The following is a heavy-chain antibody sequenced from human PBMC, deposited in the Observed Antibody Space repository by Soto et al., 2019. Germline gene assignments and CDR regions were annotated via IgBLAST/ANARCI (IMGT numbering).Heavy chain of an antibody. CDR1: AFTFNNYA. CDR3: AKSRYSDSSGDFYDY. V-gene: IGHV3-23*01. Sequence: PGGSLILSCAASAFTFNNYAMSWVRQAPGKGLEWVSGIGGSGRTTYYADSVKGRFTISRDNSNNTLFLQMNSLRAEDTAVYYCAKSRYSDSSGDFYDYWGQGTLVTVSS. J-gene: IGHJ4*02. D-gene: IGHD3-22*01. CDR2: IGGSGRTT.